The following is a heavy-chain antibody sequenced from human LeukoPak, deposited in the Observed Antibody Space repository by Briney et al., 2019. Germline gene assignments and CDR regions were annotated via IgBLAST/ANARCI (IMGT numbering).Heavy chain of an antibody. J-gene: IGHJ5*02. Sequence: GGSLRLSCAASGFTFSSYDIHWVRQAPGKGLEWVAFIRYDGSNKYYADSVRGRFTISRDNSKNTLYLQMNSLRAEDTAVYYCARSSGTDSGWWYWFDPWGQGTLVTVSS. V-gene: IGHV3-30*02. CDR3: ARSSGTDSGWWYWFDP. CDR1: GFTFSSYD. CDR2: IRYDGSNK. D-gene: IGHD6-19*01.